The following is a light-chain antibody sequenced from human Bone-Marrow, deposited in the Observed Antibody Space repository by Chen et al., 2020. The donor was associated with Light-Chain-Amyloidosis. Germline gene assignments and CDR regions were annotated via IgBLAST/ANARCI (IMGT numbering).Light chain of an antibody. CDR3: QSADSSGTYEVI. J-gene: IGLJ2*01. CDR1: DLPTKY. Sequence: SYVLTQPPPAAVSPGQTARNTGPGDDLPTKYAYWYQQKPGQAPVLVIHRDTERPSGISERFSGSSSGTTATLTISGVQAEDEADYHCQSADSSGTYEVIFGGGTKLTVL. V-gene: IGLV3-25*03. CDR2: RDT.